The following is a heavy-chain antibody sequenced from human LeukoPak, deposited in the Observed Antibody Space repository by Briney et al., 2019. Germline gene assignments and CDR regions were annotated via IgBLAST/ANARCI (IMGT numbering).Heavy chain of an antibody. CDR3: ARDGDNDILTGYFNA. J-gene: IGHJ5*02. Sequence: SVKVSCKASGGTFSRYGVSWLRQAPGQGLEWLGRFIPLLGTTSYSQKFQGRVTITADESTTAAYMQLIGLTSDDTAVHYCARDGDNDILTGYFNAWGQGTLVTVSS. CDR1: GGTFSRYG. CDR2: FIPLLGTT. D-gene: IGHD3-9*01. V-gene: IGHV1-69*11.